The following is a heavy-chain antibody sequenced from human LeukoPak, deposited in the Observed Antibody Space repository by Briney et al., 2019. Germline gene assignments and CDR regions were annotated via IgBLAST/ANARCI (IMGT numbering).Heavy chain of an antibody. Sequence: PSETLSLTCAVSGGSISSSNWWSWVRPPPGKGLEWIGEIYHSGSTNYNPSLKSRVTISVDKSKNQFSLKLSSVTAADTAVYYCARADYYDFWSGYYFTGWGQGTLVTVSS. CDR2: IYHSGST. J-gene: IGHJ4*02. V-gene: IGHV4-4*02. CDR1: GGSISSSNW. CDR3: ARADYYDFWSGYYFTG. D-gene: IGHD3-3*01.